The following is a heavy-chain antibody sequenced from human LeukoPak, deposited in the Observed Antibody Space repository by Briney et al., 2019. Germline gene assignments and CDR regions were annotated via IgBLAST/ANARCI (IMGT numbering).Heavy chain of an antibody. Sequence: GGSLRLSCAASGFIFSNYGMSWFRQAPGKGLEWVSTITGDGGSTYYADSVRGRFTISRDNSKNTLSLQMSRLRAEDSATYYCAKHNNRSGYCEYFVYWGKGTLVTVSS. CDR2: ITGDGGST. CDR3: AKHNNRSGYCEYFVY. CDR1: GFIFSNYG. J-gene: IGHJ4*02. V-gene: IGHV3-23*01. D-gene: IGHD3-22*01.